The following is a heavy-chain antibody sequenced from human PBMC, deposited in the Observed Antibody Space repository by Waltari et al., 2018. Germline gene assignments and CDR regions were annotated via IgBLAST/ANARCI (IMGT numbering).Heavy chain of an antibody. D-gene: IGHD3-9*01. CDR2: IIPIFGKA. CDR1: GGTFSSYA. J-gene: IGHJ5*02. CDR3: ASPGDILTGYSRNWFDP. V-gene: IGHV1-69*12. Sequence: QVQLVQSGAEVKKPGSSVKVSCKASGGTFSSYAISWVRQAPGQGLEWMGGIIPIFGKANDAQKFQGRVTITADESTSTAYMELSSLRSEDTAVYYCASPGDILTGYSRNWFDPWCQGTLVTVSS.